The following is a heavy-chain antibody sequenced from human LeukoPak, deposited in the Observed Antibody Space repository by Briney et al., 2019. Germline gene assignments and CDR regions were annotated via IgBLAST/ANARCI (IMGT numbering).Heavy chain of an antibody. CDR2: IGTAGDT. Sequence: GGSLRLSCAASGFTFSSYDMHWVRQATGKGLEWVSAIGTAGDTYYPGSVKGRFTISRENAKNSLYLQMNSLRAGDRAVYYCARSRCGGCGPRDWGQGTLVTVSS. D-gene: IGHD6-19*01. J-gene: IGHJ4*02. CDR1: GFTFSSYD. CDR3: ARSRCGGCGPRD. V-gene: IGHV3-13*01.